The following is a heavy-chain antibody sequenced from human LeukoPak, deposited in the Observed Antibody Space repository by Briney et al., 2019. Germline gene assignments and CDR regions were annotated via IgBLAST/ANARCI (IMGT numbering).Heavy chain of an antibody. CDR3: TRGPGYDYVWGTYRADY. Sequence: GGSLRLSCSASGFIFYSYAMHWVRQAPGRGLEYVAAITSSGSSTFHANSVKGRFTISRDNSKNALYLQMGSLRPEDMAVYFCTRGPGYDYVWGTYRADY. CDR2: ITSSGSST. D-gene: IGHD3-16*02. V-gene: IGHV3-64*01. J-gene: IGHJ4*01. CDR1: GFIFYSYA.